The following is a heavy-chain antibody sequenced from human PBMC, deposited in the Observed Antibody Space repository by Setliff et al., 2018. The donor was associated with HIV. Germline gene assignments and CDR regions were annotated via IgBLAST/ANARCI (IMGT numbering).Heavy chain of an antibody. CDR2: LREDGSEK. CDR1: GFTFSSYW. Sequence: GGSLRLSCAASGFTFSSYWMSWVRQAPGKGLEWVAHLREDGSEKYYVDSVKGRFTISRDNAKSSLYLQMNSLRVEDTAVYYCARGEFYCGTDCYWSSFDYWGQGILVTVSS. V-gene: IGHV3-7*03. J-gene: IGHJ4*02. D-gene: IGHD2-21*02. CDR3: ARGEFYCGTDCYWSSFDY.